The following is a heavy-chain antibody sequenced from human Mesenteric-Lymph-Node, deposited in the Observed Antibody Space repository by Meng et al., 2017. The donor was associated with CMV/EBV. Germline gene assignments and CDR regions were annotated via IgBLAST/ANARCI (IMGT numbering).Heavy chain of an antibody. D-gene: IGHD3-3*01. CDR2: ISSSDYM. J-gene: IGHJ6*02. V-gene: IGHV3-21*01. Sequence: GESLKISCTASGFTFSDYSMNWVRQFPGKGLEWVSSISSSDYMYYADSVRGRFTISRDNAKNSLYLQMNSMTAEDTAVYYCARGVGTYDFWSGFSYYYGLDVWGQGTTVTVSS. CDR1: GFTFSDYS. CDR3: ARGVGTYDFWSGFSYYYGLDV.